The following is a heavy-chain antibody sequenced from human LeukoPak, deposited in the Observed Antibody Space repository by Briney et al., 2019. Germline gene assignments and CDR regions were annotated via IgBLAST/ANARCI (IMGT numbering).Heavy chain of an antibody. CDR2: ISYDGSNK. CDR3: ARDPTRGMGYYYYYMDV. CDR1: GFTFSSYA. J-gene: IGHJ6*03. Sequence: GRSLRLSCAASGFTFSSYAMHWVRQAPGKGLEWVAVISYDGSNKYYADSVKGRFTISRDNSKNTLYLQMNSLRAEDTAVYYCARDPTRGMGYYYYYMDVWGKGTTVTVSS. D-gene: IGHD2-2*01. V-gene: IGHV3-30-3*01.